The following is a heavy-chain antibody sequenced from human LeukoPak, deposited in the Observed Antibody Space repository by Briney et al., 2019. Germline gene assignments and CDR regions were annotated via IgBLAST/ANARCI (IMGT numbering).Heavy chain of an antibody. CDR2: ISAYNGNT. D-gene: IGHD2-15*01. CDR1: GYTFTSYG. Sequence: GASVKVSCKASGYTFTSYGISGVRQAPGQGLEWMGWISAYNGNTNYAQKLQGRVTMTTDTSTSTAYMELRSLRSDDTAVYYCARAPVVVVAALTADYWGQGTLVTVSS. J-gene: IGHJ4*02. CDR3: ARAPVVVVAALTADY. V-gene: IGHV1-18*01.